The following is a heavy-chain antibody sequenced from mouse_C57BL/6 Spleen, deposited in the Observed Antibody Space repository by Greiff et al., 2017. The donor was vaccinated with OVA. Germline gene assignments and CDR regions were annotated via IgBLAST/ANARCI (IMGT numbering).Heavy chain of an antibody. D-gene: IGHD2-3*01. Sequence: VKLQESGAELVKPGASVKISCKASGYAFSSYWMNWVKQRPGKGLEWIGQIYPGDGDTNYNGKFKGKATLTADKSSSTAYMQLSILTSEDSAVYFCARSLDGYYWYFDVWGTGTTVTVSS. CDR3: ARSLDGYYWYFDV. CDR1: GYAFSSYW. CDR2: IYPGDGDT. J-gene: IGHJ1*03. V-gene: IGHV1-80*01.